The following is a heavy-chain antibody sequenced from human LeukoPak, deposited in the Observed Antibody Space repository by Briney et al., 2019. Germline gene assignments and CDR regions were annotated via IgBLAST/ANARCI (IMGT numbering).Heavy chain of an antibody. CDR2: ISSNSDNT. CDR3: ARDWGSIKDIADY. V-gene: IGHV1-18*01. D-gene: IGHD7-27*01. Sequence: ASVNVSCKATGYTFTSYGISWVRQAPGQGLEWMGWISSNSDNTNYAQKLQGRVTMTTDTSTSTAYMELRSLRSDDTALYFCARDWGSIKDIADYWGQGTLVTVSS. CDR1: GYTFTSYG. J-gene: IGHJ4*02.